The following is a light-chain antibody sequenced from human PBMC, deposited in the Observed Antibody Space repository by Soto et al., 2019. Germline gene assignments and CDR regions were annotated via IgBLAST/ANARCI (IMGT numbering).Light chain of an antibody. V-gene: IGLV2-8*01. J-gene: IGLJ1*01. CDR2: EVS. CDR1: SNDVGGYNY. Sequence: QSVLTQPPSASGSPGQSVTISCTGTSNDVGGYNYVSWYQQHPGKAPKLMIYEVSKRPSGVPDRFSGSKSGNTASLTVSGLQAEDEADYYRSSYAGSNNFYVFGTGTKVTVL. CDR3: SSYAGSNNFYV.